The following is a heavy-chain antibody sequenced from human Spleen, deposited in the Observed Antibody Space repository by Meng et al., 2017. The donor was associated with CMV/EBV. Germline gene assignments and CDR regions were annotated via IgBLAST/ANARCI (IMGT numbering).Heavy chain of an antibody. Sequence: LSWPASGFTFRYYAMSWVRQAPGKGLESVSVIFGGDSSPYYADSVKGRFTLSRDNSKNTLYLQMNSLRVDDTAVYYCVGWLHDSSDYWGQGTLVTVSS. V-gene: IGHV3-23*03. D-gene: IGHD5-12*01. CDR1: GFTFRYYA. CDR2: IFGGDSSP. J-gene: IGHJ4*02. CDR3: VGWLHDSSDY.